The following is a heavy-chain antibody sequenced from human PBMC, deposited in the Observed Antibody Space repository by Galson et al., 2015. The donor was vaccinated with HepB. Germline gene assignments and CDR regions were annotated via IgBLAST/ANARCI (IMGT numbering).Heavy chain of an antibody. CDR3: ARDKKYYYDSSGYYGKGWYFDL. CDR1: GGTFSSYA. Sequence: SVKVSCKASGGTFSSYAISWVRQAPGQGLEWMGGIIPIFGTANYAQKFQGRVTITADESTSTAYMELSSLRSEDTAVYYCARDKKYYYDSSGYYGKGWYFDLWGRGTLVTVSS. CDR2: IIPIFGTA. V-gene: IGHV1-69*13. D-gene: IGHD3-22*01. J-gene: IGHJ2*01.